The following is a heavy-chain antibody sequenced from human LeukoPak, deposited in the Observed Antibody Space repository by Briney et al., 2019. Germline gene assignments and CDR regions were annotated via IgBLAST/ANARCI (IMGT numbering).Heavy chain of an antibody. D-gene: IGHD3-10*01. CDR1: GGSISGISYY. CDR2: VYHIGST. V-gene: IGHV4-39*01. CDR3: ARRYYGSGSYNYFDC. Sequence: KSSETLSLTCTVSGGSISGISYYWDWIRQPPGKGLEWIGSVYHIGSTYYNPSLKSRVTISVDTSKNQFSLELSSVIAADTAVYYCARRYYGSGSYNYFDCWGQGTLVTVSS. J-gene: IGHJ4*02.